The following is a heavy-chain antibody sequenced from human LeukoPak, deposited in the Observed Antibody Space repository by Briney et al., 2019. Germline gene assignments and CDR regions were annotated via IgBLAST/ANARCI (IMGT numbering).Heavy chain of an antibody. Sequence: SETLSLTCAVYGGSFSGYYWSWIRQSPGKGLEWIGEINHSGSTNYNPSLKSRVTISVDTSKNQFSLKLSSVTAADTAVYYCASGYCSSTSCYAFDYWGQGTLVTVSS. J-gene: IGHJ4*02. CDR2: INHSGST. CDR1: GGSFSGYY. CDR3: ASGYCSSTSCYAFDY. V-gene: IGHV4-34*01. D-gene: IGHD2-2*01.